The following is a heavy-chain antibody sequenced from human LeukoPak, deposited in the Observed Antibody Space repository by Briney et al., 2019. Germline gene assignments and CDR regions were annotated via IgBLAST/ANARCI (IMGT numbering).Heavy chain of an antibody. Sequence: GGSLRLSCAASGFSFSSYWMHWVRQTPGKGLVWVSRINSGGSGTSHADSVKGRFTISRDNTKNTLYLQMHSLRAEDTAVYYCARCYSSGWSDDAFDIWGQGTMVTASS. V-gene: IGHV3-74*01. D-gene: IGHD6-19*01. J-gene: IGHJ3*02. CDR3: ARCYSSGWSDDAFDI. CDR2: INSGGSGT. CDR1: GFSFSSYW.